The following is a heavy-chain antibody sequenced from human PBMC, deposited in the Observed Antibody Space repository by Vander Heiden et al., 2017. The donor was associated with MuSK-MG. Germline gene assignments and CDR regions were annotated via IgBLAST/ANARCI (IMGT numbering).Heavy chain of an antibody. Sequence: EVQLVESGGGLVQPGGSLRLSCAASGFTFSTYSMNWVRQAPGKGLEWVSYISSSSSTIYYADSVKGRFTISRDNAKNSLYLQMNSLRAEDTAVYYCARGFIAAHPSYCDCWGQGTLVTVSS. CDR3: ARGFIAAHPSYCDC. D-gene: IGHD6-6*01. CDR2: ISSSSSTI. V-gene: IGHV3-48*01. CDR1: GFTFSTYS. J-gene: IGHJ4*02.